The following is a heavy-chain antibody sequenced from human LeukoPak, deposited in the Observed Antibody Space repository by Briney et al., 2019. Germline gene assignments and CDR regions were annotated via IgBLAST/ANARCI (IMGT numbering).Heavy chain of an antibody. Sequence: APVKVSCKASGYTFTSYYMHWVRQAPGQGLEWMGIINPSGGSTSYAQKFQGRVTMTRDTSTSTVYMELSSLRSEDTAVYYCARTDCTNGVCYIPYFDYWGQGTLVTVSP. CDR2: INPSGGST. CDR1: GYTFTSYY. D-gene: IGHD2-8*01. J-gene: IGHJ4*02. CDR3: ARTDCTNGVCYIPYFDY. V-gene: IGHV1-46*01.